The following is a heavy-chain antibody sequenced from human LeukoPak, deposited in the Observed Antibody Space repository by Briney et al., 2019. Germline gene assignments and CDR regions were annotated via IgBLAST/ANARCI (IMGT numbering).Heavy chain of an antibody. CDR1: GYTFTSCY. V-gene: IGHV1-46*01. CDR3: ARGTPLDYGSAPVGYFDY. CDR2: INPSGGST. D-gene: IGHD3-10*01. J-gene: IGHJ4*02. Sequence: ASVKVSCKASGYTFTSCYMHWVRQAPGQGLEWMGIINPSGGSTSYAQKFQGRVTMTRDTSTSTVYMELSSLRSEDTAVYYCARGTPLDYGSAPVGYFDYWGQGTLVTVSS.